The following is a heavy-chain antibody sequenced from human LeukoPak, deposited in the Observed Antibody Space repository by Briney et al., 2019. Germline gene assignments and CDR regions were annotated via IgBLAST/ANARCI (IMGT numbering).Heavy chain of an antibody. V-gene: IGHV3-74*01. CDR3: TRLSTSDI. Sequence: PGGPLGLSCAASGFTFSSYWMPWVRQAPGKGLMWVSRINSDGSSTSYADSVKGRFTISRDNAKNTLYLQMNSLRAEDTAVYYCTRLSTSDIWGQGTMVTVSS. CDR1: GFTFSSYW. CDR2: INSDGSST. J-gene: IGHJ3*02. D-gene: IGHD2/OR15-2a*01.